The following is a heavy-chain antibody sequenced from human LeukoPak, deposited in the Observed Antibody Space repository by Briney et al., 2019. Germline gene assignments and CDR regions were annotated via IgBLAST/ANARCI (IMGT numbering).Heavy chain of an antibody. Sequence: GGSLRLSCTASGFTLSDHAMSWFRQAPGKGLEWVGRIKSKTDGGTTDYAAPVKGRFTISRDDSKNTLYLQMNSLKTEDTAVYYCTTEGYYDSSYDYWGQGTLVTVSS. CDR1: GFTLSDHA. V-gene: IGHV3-15*01. CDR2: IKSKTDGGTT. CDR3: TTEGYYDSSYDY. J-gene: IGHJ4*02. D-gene: IGHD3-22*01.